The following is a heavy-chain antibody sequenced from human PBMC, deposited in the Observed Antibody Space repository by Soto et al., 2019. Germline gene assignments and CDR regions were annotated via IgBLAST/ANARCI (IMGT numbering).Heavy chain of an antibody. V-gene: IGHV4-59*01. Sequence: SETLSLTCTVCGGSISSYYWSWIRQPPGKGLEWIGYIYYSGSTNYNPSLKSRVTISVDTSKNQFSLKLSSVTAADTAVYYCARDGRFTMVRGAHYGMDVWGQGTTVTVSS. CDR1: GGSISSYY. D-gene: IGHD3-10*01. CDR3: ARDGRFTMVRGAHYGMDV. J-gene: IGHJ6*02. CDR2: IYYSGST.